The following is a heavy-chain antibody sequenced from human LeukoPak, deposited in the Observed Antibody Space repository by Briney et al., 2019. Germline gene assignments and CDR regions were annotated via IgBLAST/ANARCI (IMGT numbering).Heavy chain of an antibody. Sequence: GASVKVSCKASGYTFTGYYMHWVRQAPGQGLEWMGWINPNSGGTNYARKFQGRVTMTRDTSISTAYMELSRLRSDDTAVYYCARGSYYFYGMDVWGQGTTVTVSS. CDR2: INPNSGGT. CDR1: GYTFTGYY. CDR3: ARGSYYFYGMDV. J-gene: IGHJ6*02. V-gene: IGHV1-2*02.